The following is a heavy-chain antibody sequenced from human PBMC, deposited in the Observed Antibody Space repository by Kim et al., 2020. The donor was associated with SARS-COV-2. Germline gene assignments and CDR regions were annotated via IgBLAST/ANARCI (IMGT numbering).Heavy chain of an antibody. J-gene: IGHJ4*02. CDR2: ISYDGSNK. D-gene: IGHD3-22*01. Sequence: GGSLRLSCAASGFTFSSYAMHWVRQAPGKGLEWVAVISYDGSNKYYADSVKGRFTISRDNSKNTLYLQMNSLRAEDTAVYYCARSFRYYDSSGYLDYWGQGTLVTVSS. CDR3: ARSFRYYDSSGYLDY. CDR1: GFTFSSYA. V-gene: IGHV3-30*04.